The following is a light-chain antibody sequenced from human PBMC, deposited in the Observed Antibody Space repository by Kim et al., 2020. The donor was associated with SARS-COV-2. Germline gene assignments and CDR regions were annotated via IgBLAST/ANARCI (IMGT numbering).Light chain of an antibody. J-gene: IGKJ2*01. V-gene: IGKV1-17*01. CDR2: DTS. Sequence: DIQMTQSPSSLSASVGDRVTITCRASQDIRNALGWYQLKPGKAPKRLTYDTSNLQSGVASRFDGSGSGTEFTLTINSLQPEDSATYYCLHHDSYPYTFGQGTKVEI. CDR1: QDIRNA. CDR3: LHHDSYPYT.